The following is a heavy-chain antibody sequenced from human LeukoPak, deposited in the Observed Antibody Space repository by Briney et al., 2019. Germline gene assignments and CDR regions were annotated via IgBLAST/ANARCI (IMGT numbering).Heavy chain of an antibody. Sequence: SETLSLTCTVSGGSVSSGSYYWSWIRQPPGKGLEWIGYIYYSGSTNYNPSLKSRVTISVDTSKNQFSLKLSSVTAADTAAYYCARVGLTYYYDSSGYYFDYWGQGTLVTVSS. D-gene: IGHD3-22*01. J-gene: IGHJ4*02. CDR3: ARVGLTYYYDSSGYYFDY. V-gene: IGHV4-61*01. CDR2: IYYSGST. CDR1: GGSVSSGSYY.